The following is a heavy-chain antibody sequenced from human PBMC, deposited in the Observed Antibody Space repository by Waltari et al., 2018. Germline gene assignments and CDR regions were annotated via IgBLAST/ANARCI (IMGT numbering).Heavy chain of an antibody. CDR1: GSPFTTYY. Sequence: QVQLVQSGAEVKKPGASVKVSCKASGSPFTTYYMPSVRPAPGQGLEWMGIINPSGGSTSYAQKFQGRVTMTRDTSTSTVYMELSSLRSEDTAVYYCARAAKHGSGWPAGYWGQGTLVTVSS. J-gene: IGHJ4*02. V-gene: IGHV1-46*01. CDR3: ARAAKHGSGWPAGY. D-gene: IGHD6-19*01. CDR2: INPSGGST.